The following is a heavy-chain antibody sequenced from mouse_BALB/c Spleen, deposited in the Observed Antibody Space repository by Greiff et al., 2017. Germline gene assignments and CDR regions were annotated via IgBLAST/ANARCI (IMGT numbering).Heavy chain of an antibody. Sequence: VQGVESGAELMKPGASVKISCKATGYTFSSYWIEWVKQRPGHGLEWIGEILPGSGSTNYNEKFKGKATFTADTSSNTAYMQLSSLTSEDSAVYYCARWVITAGHYAMDYWGQGTSVTVSS. D-gene: IGHD1-2*01. CDR3: ARWVITAGHYAMDY. CDR2: ILPGSGST. V-gene: IGHV1-9*01. J-gene: IGHJ4*01. CDR1: GYTFSSYW.